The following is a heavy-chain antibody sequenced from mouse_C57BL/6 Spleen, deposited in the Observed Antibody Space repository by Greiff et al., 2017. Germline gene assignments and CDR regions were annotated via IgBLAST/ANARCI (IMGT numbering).Heavy chain of an antibody. V-gene: IGHV5-6*02. J-gene: IGHJ3*01. CDR3: ATYYSNSFAY. D-gene: IGHD2-5*01. Sequence: DVMLVESGGDLVKPGGSLKLSCAASGFTFSSYGMSWVRQTPDKRLEWVATISSGGSYTYYPDSVKGRFTISRDNAKNTLYLQMSSLKSEDTAMYYCATYYSNSFAYWGQGTLVTVSA. CDR2: ISSGGSYT. CDR1: GFTFSSYG.